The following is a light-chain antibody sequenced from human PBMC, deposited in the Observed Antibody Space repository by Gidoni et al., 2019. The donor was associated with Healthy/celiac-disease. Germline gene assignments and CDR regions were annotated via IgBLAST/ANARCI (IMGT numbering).Light chain of an antibody. CDR2: DAS. J-gene: IGKJ4*01. Sequence: EIVLTQSPATLSVSPGERATLSCRASQSVSNYLAWYQQKPGQAPRLLIYDASNRATGIPARFSGSGSGTDFTLTISSLEPEDFAVYYCQQRSNSPRVTFGGGTKVEIK. CDR3: QQRSNSPRVT. CDR1: QSVSNY. V-gene: IGKV3-11*01.